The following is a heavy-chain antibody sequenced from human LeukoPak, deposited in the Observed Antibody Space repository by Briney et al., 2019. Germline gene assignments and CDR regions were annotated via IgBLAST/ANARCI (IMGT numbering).Heavy chain of an antibody. D-gene: IGHD1-14*01. CDR2: ISSSGNTI. CDR3: ARRQPNYYFDY. V-gene: IGHV3-48*02. J-gene: IGHJ4*02. Sequence: GGSLRLSCSASGFTFSSYAMNWVRQAPGKGLEWVSSISSSGNTIYYADSVKGRFTISRDSAKNSLFLQMSSLRDEDTAVYYCARRQPNYYFDYWGQGTLVTVSP. CDR1: GFTFSSYA.